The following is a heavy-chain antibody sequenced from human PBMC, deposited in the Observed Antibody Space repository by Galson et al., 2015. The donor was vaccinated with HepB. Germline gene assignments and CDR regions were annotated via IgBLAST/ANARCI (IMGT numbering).Heavy chain of an antibody. V-gene: IGHV3-49*04. Sequence: SLRLSCAASGFTFGDYAMSWVRQAPGKGLEWVGFIRSKAYGGTTEYAASVKGRFTISRDDSKSIAYLQMNSLKTEDTAVYYCTRGAYSSSWYYFDYWGQGTLVTVSS. J-gene: IGHJ4*02. CDR3: TRGAYSSSWYYFDY. D-gene: IGHD6-13*01. CDR1: GFTFGDYA. CDR2: IRSKAYGGTT.